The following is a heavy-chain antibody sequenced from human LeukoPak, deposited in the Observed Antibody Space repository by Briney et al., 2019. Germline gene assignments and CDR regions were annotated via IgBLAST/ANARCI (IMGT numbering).Heavy chain of an antibody. V-gene: IGHV3-23*01. D-gene: IGHD6-13*01. CDR2: ISGRGETT. Sequence: GGSLRLSCAASGFNFRGCAMSWVRQGPGKGLEWVAGISGRGETTFYADSVKGRFTISRDNSNNTLFLQVNSLRAEDTAVYYCAKDDSSWFHIDYWGQGTLVTVSS. CDR3: AKDDSSWFHIDY. CDR1: GFNFRGCA. J-gene: IGHJ4*02.